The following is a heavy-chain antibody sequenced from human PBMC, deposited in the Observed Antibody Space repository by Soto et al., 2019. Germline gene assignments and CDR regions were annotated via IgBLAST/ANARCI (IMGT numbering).Heavy chain of an antibody. J-gene: IGHJ6*02. CDR3: ARRPAARRITMVRDGMDV. CDR2: IYPGDSDT. CDR1: GYSFTSYW. D-gene: IGHD3-10*01. V-gene: IGHV5-51*01. Sequence: PGESLKISCKGSGYSFTSYWIGWVRQMPGKGLEWMGIIYPGDSDTRYSPSFQGQVTISADKSISTAYLQWSSLKASDTAMYYCARRPAARRITMVRDGMDVWGQGTTVTVSS.